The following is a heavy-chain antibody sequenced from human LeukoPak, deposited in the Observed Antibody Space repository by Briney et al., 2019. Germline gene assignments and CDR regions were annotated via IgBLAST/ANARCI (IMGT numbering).Heavy chain of an antibody. CDR3: ARSSESYDSSGYYSYYFDY. Sequence: SETLSLTCTVSGGSISSHYWSWIRQPPGKGLEWMGYIYYSGSTNYNPSLKSRVTISVDTSKNQFSLKLNSVTAADTAVYYCARSSESYDSSGYYSYYFDYWGQGTLVTVSS. CDR1: GGSISSHY. J-gene: IGHJ4*02. D-gene: IGHD3-22*01. V-gene: IGHV4-59*11. CDR2: IYYSGST.